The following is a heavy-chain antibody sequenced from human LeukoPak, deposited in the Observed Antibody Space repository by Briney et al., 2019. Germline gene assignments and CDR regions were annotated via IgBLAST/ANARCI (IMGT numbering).Heavy chain of an antibody. V-gene: IGHV4-30-4*08. CDR1: GGSISSGDYY. J-gene: IGHJ5*02. CDR3: ARDILLRFLDP. D-gene: IGHD3-3*01. Sequence: PSETLSLTCTVSGGSISSGDYYWSWIRQPPGKGLEWIGYIYYSGSTYYNPSLKSRVTISVDTSKNQFSLRLSSVTAADTAVYYCARDILLRFLDPWGQGTLVTVSS. CDR2: IYYSGST.